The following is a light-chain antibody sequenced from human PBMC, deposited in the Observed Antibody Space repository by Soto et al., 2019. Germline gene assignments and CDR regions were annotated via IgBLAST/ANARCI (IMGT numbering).Light chain of an antibody. J-gene: IGKJ1*01. Sequence: DIQMTQSPSTLSASVGDRVTITCRASKSISSWLAWYQQKPGKAPKLLIYKASSLESGVPSRFSGSGSGTEFSLTISRLQPDDFATYYGQQYNSYWTFGQGTKVEIK. CDR1: KSISSW. CDR2: KAS. CDR3: QQYNSYWT. V-gene: IGKV1-5*03.